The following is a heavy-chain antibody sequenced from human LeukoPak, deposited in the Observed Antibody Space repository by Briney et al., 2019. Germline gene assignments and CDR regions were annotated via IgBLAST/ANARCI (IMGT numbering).Heavy chain of an antibody. D-gene: IGHD4-11*01. CDR3: ARVSPLQSVYYWYFDL. Sequence: GGSLRLSCAASGFTFSSYWMHWVRQAPGKGLVWVSRINSDGSSTSYADSVKGRFTISRDNAKNTLYLQMNSLRAEDTAVYYCARVSPLQSVYYWYFDLWGRGTLVTVSS. J-gene: IGHJ2*01. CDR2: INSDGSST. CDR1: GFTFSSYW. V-gene: IGHV3-74*01.